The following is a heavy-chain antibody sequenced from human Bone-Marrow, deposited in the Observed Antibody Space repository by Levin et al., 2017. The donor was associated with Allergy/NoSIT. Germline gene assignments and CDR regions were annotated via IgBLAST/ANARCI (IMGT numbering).Heavy chain of an antibody. D-gene: IGHD3-3*01. V-gene: IGHV3-49*03. CDR1: GFNFNDYP. CDR3: ARDTYWSPGS. Sequence: PGGSLRLSCTASGFNFNDYPMGWFRQAPGKGLEWVGFIRTNLNGATAEYAASVKDRFTISRDDSKNIAYLQMHSLKTEDTAVYYCARDTYWSPGSWGQGTLVTVSS. CDR2: IRTNLNGATA. J-gene: IGHJ1*01.